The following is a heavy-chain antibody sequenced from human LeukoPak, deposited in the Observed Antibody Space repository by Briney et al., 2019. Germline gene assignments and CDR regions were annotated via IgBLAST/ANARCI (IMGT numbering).Heavy chain of an antibody. J-gene: IGHJ4*02. CDR3: ARDSRKIFDY. CDR2: IYYSGST. V-gene: IGHV4-59*01. CDR1: GGSISSYY. Sequence: SETLSLTCTVSGGSISSYYWSWIRQPPGKGLEWIGYIYYSGSTNYNPSLKSRVTISVDTSKNQFSLKLSSVTAADTAVYYCARDSRKIFDYWGQGTLVTVSS.